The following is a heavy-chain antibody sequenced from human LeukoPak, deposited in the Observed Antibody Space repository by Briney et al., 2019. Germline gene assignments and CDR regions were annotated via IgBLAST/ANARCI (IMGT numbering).Heavy chain of an antibody. J-gene: IGHJ5*02. CDR2: IYCNGSA. Sequence: GGSLRLSCAASGFGVDSNYMTWVRRAPGKGLECVSLIYCNGSAFYADSVKGRFTISRDNAKNSLYLQMNSLRAEDTAVYYCARGPPLFDPWGQGTLVAVSS. V-gene: IGHV3-53*01. CDR1: GFGVDSNY. CDR3: ARGPPLFDP.